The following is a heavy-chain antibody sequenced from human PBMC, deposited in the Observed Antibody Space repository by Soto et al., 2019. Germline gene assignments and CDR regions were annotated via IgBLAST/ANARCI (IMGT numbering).Heavy chain of an antibody. V-gene: IGHV1-69*13. D-gene: IGHD5-18*01. J-gene: IGHJ4*02. CDR1: GGTFGSQG. Sequence: SVKVSCKASGGTFGSQGIAWLRQAPGQGLEWMGGFIAMLGTPTYAKKVQGRATMSADESLTSSYLELRSLRSEDTGVYFCARGAMANFDYWGQGTVVTVSS. CDR2: FIAMLGTP. CDR3: ARGAMANFDY.